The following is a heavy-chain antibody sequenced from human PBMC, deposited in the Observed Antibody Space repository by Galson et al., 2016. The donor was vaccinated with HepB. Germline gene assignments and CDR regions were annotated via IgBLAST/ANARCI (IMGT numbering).Heavy chain of an antibody. D-gene: IGHD3-10*01. Sequence: SVKVSCKASGRTFSSYVITWVRQAPGQGLEWMGVIIPIFGTPTYAQKFEGRVTITADESTRTAYMELSSLRSDDTAVYFCARGPQDYYGSGSYFDVWGQGTLVTVSS. CDR2: IIPIFGTP. CDR3: ARGPQDYYGSGSYFDV. J-gene: IGHJ4*02. CDR1: GRTFSSYV. V-gene: IGHV1-69*13.